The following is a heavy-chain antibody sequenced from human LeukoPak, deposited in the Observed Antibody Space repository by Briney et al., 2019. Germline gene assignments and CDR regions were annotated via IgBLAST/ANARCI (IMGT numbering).Heavy chain of an antibody. CDR1: GYSFTSYW. J-gene: IGHJ4*02. V-gene: IGHV5-10-1*01. CDR2: IDPSDSYT. Sequence: GESLKISCKGSGYSFTSYWISWVRQMPGKGLELMGRIDPSDSYTNYSPSFQGHVTISADKSISTAYLQWSSLKASDTAMYYCARHLREQWLGAYFDYWGQGTLVTVSS. CDR3: ARHLREQWLGAYFDY. D-gene: IGHD6-19*01.